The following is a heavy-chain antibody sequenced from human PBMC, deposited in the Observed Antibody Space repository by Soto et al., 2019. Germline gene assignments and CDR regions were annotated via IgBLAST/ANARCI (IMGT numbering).Heavy chain of an antibody. CDR3: VPYSLASYGGAYLYWFDP. J-gene: IGHJ5*02. CDR1: GFTFSTYA. D-gene: IGHD4-17*01. Sequence: PGGSLRLSCAASGFTFSTYAMAWVRQAPGKGLEWVSGVSASGLNTDYADSVKGRFYISRDNSKNTLYLQMSSLRAEDTAVYYYVPYSLASYGGAYLYWFDPWGQGTLVTVSS. CDR2: VSASGLNT. V-gene: IGHV3-23*01.